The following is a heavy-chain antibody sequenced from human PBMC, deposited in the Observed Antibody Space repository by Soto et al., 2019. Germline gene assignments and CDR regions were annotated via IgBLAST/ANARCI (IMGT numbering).Heavy chain of an antibody. J-gene: IGHJ6*02. CDR1: GYTFTSYY. CDR2: INPSGGST. Sequence: ASVKVSCKASGYTFTSYYMHWVRQAPRQGLEWMGIINPSGGSTSYAQKFQGRVTMTRDTSTSTVYMELSSLRSEDTAVYYCARDQLRFLEWLPYYYYYGMDVWGQGTTVTVSS. D-gene: IGHD3-3*01. CDR3: ARDQLRFLEWLPYYYYYGMDV. V-gene: IGHV1-46*01.